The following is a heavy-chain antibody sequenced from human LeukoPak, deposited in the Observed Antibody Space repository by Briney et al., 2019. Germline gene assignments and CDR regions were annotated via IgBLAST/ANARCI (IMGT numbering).Heavy chain of an antibody. Sequence: PGGSLRLSCAASGFTFSNYRMSWVRQAPGKGLEWVANIEQDGTEKYYVDSVKGRFTISRDNTKNALYLHMNSLRVEDTALYYCTRVYGGYALDYWGQGTLVTVSS. J-gene: IGHJ4*02. D-gene: IGHD5-12*01. CDR3: TRVYGGYALDY. CDR1: GFTFSNYR. CDR2: IEQDGTEK. V-gene: IGHV3-7*04.